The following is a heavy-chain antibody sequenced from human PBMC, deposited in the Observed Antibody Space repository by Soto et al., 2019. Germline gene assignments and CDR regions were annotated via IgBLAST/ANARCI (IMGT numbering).Heavy chain of an antibody. CDR2: INPDGDVG. V-gene: IGHV3-7*03. CDR1: GFTFSTYW. J-gene: IGHJ4*02. CDR3: AGWGGHAYNY. Sequence: EVQLLGSGGGLGQPGGSLRLSCGGSGFTFSTYWMNWFRQALGMGLVWVANINPDGDVGMYVDSVKGRFTTSRDNARNSLYLQTDRLRVDDTAVYFCAGWGGHAYNYWGQGIQVIVSS. D-gene: IGHD3-16*01.